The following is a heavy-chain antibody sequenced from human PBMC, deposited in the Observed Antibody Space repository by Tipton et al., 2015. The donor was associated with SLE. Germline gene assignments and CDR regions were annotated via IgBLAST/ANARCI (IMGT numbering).Heavy chain of an antibody. Sequence: TLSLTCSVYGGSFSGYYWSWIRQPPVKGLEWIGEINHSGRTNYNPSLKRRVTISVDTSKNQFSLKLSSVTAADTAVYYCARWGAAAGTSYWGQGTLVTVSS. D-gene: IGHD6-13*01. CDR2: INHSGRT. V-gene: IGHV4-34*01. CDR3: ARWGAAAGTSY. CDR1: GGSFSGYY. J-gene: IGHJ4*02.